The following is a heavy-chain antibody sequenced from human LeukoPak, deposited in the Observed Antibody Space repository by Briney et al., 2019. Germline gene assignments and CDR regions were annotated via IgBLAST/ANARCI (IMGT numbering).Heavy chain of an antibody. CDR2: IWYDGSNK. CDR3: ARDVRRTIGGCLGY. V-gene: IGHV3-33*01. D-gene: IGHD6-19*01. Sequence: GRSLRLSCAASGFTFSSYGMHWVRQAPGKGLEWVAVIWYDGSNKYYADSVKGRFTISRDNSKNTLYLQMNSLRAEDTAEYYCARDVRRTIGGCLGYWGQGTLVTVSS. CDR1: GFTFSSYG. J-gene: IGHJ4*02.